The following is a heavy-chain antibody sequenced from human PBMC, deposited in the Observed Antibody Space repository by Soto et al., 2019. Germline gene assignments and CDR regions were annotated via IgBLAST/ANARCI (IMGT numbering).Heavy chain of an antibody. CDR1: GFTLTNYW. V-gene: IGHV3-74*01. J-gene: IGHJ3*02. CDR2: IDNHGDGT. CDR3: GTVFEK. Sequence: GSLRLSCAASGFTLTNYWMHWVRQVPGEGLVWVSRIDNHGDGTSYADFVKGRFTISRDNAKNTLYLQMNSLRVEDTAIYYCGTVFEKWGQGTMVTVSS.